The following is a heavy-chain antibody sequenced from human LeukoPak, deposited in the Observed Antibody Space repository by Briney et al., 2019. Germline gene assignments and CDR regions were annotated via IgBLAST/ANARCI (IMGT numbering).Heavy chain of an antibody. D-gene: IGHD1-26*01. CDR1: GYTFTSYY. V-gene: IGHV1-46*01. CDR3: ARGVRVVGARNNWFDP. Sequence: ASVKVSCKASGYTFTSYYMHWVRQAPGQGLEWMGITNPSGGSTSYAQKFQGRVTMTRDMSTSTVYMELSSLRSEDTAVYYCARGVRVVGARNNWFDPWGQGTLVTVSS. CDR2: TNPSGGST. J-gene: IGHJ5*02.